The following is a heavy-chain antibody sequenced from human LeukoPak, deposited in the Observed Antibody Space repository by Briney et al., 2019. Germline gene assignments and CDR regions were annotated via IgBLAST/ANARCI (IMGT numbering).Heavy chain of an antibody. CDR2: ISGSGGST. D-gene: IGHD1-20*01. V-gene: IGHV3-23*01. J-gene: IGHJ4*02. CDR1: GFTFSSYA. CDR3: AKKGSGLTGTTVGLDY. Sequence: GGSLRLSCAASGFTFSSYAMSWVRQAPGKGLEWVSAISGSGGSTYYADSVKGRFTISRDNSKNTLYLQMNSLRGEDTAVYYCAKKGSGLTGTTVGLDYWGQGTLVTVSS.